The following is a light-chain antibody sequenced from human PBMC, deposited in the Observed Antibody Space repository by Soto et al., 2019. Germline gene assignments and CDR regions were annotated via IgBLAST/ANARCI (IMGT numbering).Light chain of an antibody. CDR2: DTS. J-gene: IGKJ4*01. Sequence: EIVLTQSPATLSLSPGERATLSCGASQSVSSNYFAWYQQKPGLAPRLLIYDTSSRATGIPDRFSGSGSGTDFPLTISRLEPEDFAVYYCQQYGNSPQTFGGGTKVEIK. V-gene: IGKV3D-20*01. CDR1: QSVSSNY. CDR3: QQYGNSPQT.